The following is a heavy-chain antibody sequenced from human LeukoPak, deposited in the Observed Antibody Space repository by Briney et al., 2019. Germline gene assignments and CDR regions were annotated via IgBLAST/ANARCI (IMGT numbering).Heavy chain of an antibody. Sequence: GGSLRLSCAASGFTFSSYAMSWVRQAPGKGLEWVSAISGSGGSTYYADSVKGRFTISRDNSKNTLYLQMNSLRAEDTAVYYCAKDDRYYYDSSGYSNWLDPWGQGTLVTVSS. D-gene: IGHD3-22*01. J-gene: IGHJ5*02. CDR3: AKDDRYYYDSSGYSNWLDP. CDR2: ISGSGGST. V-gene: IGHV3-23*01. CDR1: GFTFSSYA.